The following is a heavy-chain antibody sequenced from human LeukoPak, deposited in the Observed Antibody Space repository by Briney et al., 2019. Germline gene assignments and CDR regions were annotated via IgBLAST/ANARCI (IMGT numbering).Heavy chain of an antibody. J-gene: IGHJ4*02. CDR3: ARSYGSGSYVFDY. CDR2: IYYTGST. D-gene: IGHD3-10*01. V-gene: IGHV4-59*01. Sequence: PSETLSLTCTVSGGSISSYYWSWIRQPPGKGLEWIGYIYYTGSTSYNPSLKSRVAISVGTSKNQFSLKMNSMTAADTAVYYCARSYGSGSYVFDYWGQGTLVTVSS. CDR1: GGSISSYY.